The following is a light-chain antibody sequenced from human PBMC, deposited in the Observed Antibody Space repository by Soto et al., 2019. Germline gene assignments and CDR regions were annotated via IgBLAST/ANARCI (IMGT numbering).Light chain of an antibody. CDR3: QQYSSSRT. Sequence: EVVWTQSPGTLSLSPGERATLSCRASQSVSSIYLAWYQQKPGQAPRLLIYGGSSRATGIPVRFSGSGSETDFTLTITRLEPEDFAVYYCQQYSSSRTFGQGTKVDIK. V-gene: IGKV3-20*01. CDR1: QSVSSIY. CDR2: GGS. J-gene: IGKJ1*01.